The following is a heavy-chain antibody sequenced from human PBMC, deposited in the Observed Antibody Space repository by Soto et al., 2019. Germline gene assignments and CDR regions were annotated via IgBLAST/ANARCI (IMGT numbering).Heavy chain of an antibody. V-gene: IGHV3-74*01. D-gene: IGHD5-18*01. J-gene: IGHJ4*02. CDR3: ARVNPGYSYVNY. CDR1: GFTFSSYW. Sequence: EVQLVESGGGLVQPGGSLRLSCAASGFTFSSYWMLWVRQAPGKGLVWVSRINSDGSTTSYADSVKGRFTISRDNAKNTXXXXXXXLXAXXXXXYYXARVNPGYSYVNYWGQGTLVTVSS. CDR2: INSDGSTT.